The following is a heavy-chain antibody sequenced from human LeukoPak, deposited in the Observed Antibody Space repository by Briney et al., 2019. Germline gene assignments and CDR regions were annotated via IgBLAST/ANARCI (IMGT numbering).Heavy chain of an antibody. CDR2: IYYSGST. CDR1: GGSISSYY. D-gene: IGHD2-15*01. CDR3: ARSGGPAVYCSGGSCYSRWFDP. J-gene: IGHJ5*02. V-gene: IGHV4-59*01. Sequence: SETLSLTCTVSGGSISSYYWSWIRQPPGKGLEWIGYIYYSGSTNYNPSLKSRVTISVDTSKNQFSLKLSSVTAADTAVYYCARSGGPAVYCSGGSCYSRWFDPWGQGTLVTVSS.